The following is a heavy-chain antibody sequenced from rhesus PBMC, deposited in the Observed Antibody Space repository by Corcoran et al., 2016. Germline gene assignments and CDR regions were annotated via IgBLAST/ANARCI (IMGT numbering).Heavy chain of an antibody. V-gene: IGHV4-106*01. CDR1: GGSIRDDYS. CDR3: ARVTKAYSKYVFDAFDL. CDR2: FYGRRGCT. D-gene: IGHD4-23*01. Sequence: QVKLQESGPGLVKPSETLYLTGAVSGGSIRDDYSWSWIGQPHGKGPGWIAYFYGRRGCTNVNPSRKNRVTNSRDTSKNQFSLGLSSVNAADTAVYCWARVTKAYSKYVFDAFDLWGQGLRVTVSS. J-gene: IGHJ3*01.